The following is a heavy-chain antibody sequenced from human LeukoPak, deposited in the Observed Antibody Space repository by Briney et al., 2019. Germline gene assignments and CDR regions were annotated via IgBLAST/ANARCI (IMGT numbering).Heavy chain of an antibody. Sequence: PSETLSLTCTVSGXSISSSTYYWGWIRQPPGRGLEWIGTIYDSGNTNYNPSLRSRLTISVDTSRNQFSLKLSSVTAADTAVYYCARHDCDSSRCSVNWFDPWGQGTLVTVSS. CDR2: IYDSGNT. CDR1: GXSISSSTYY. V-gene: IGHV4-39*01. CDR3: ARHDCDSSRCSVNWFDP. J-gene: IGHJ5*02. D-gene: IGHD2/OR15-2a*01.